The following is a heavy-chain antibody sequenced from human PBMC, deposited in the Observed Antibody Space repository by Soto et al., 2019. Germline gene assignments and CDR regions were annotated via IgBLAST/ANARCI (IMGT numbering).Heavy chain of an antibody. CDR2: IYHSGST. CDR1: GGSISSSNW. V-gene: IGHV4-4*02. CDR3: ARDKGGDIVVVPAAIQDHYYYYGMDV. Sequence: PSETLSLTCGLSGGSISSSNWRSWVRQPPGKGLEWIGEIYHSGSTNYNASLKSRVTISVDKSKNQFSLKLSSVTAADTAVYYCARDKGGDIVVVPAAIQDHYYYYGMDVWGQGTTVTVSS. J-gene: IGHJ6*02. D-gene: IGHD2-2*02.